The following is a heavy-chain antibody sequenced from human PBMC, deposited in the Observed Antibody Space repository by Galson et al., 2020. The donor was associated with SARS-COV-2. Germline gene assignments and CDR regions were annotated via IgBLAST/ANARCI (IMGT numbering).Heavy chain of an antibody. CDR2: ISYDGTKK. Sequence: GESLKISCAASGFTFSNYAIYWVRQAPGKGLEWVAVISYDGTKKFLADSVKGRFTISKDNSKNMLYLQMNSLRPDDTGLYYCARGRDAVVVGAALDSWVLGTMVAVSS. CDR1: GFTFSNYA. D-gene: IGHD2-15*01. CDR3: ARGRDAVVVGAALDS. J-gene: IGHJ4*02. V-gene: IGHV3-30*01.